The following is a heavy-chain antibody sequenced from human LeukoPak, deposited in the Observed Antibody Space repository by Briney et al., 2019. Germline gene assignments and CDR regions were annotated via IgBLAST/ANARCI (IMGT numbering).Heavy chain of an antibody. J-gene: IGHJ6*03. Sequence: PSQTLSLTCTVSGGSISSGSYFWSWIRQPAGKGLEWIGRIYTSGSTNYNPSLKSRVTISVDTSKNQFSLKLNSVTAADTAVYYCASFYCSGGSCYQYYYYYYMDVWGKGTTVTISS. CDR1: GGSISSGSYF. D-gene: IGHD2-15*01. V-gene: IGHV4-61*02. CDR2: IYTSGST. CDR3: ASFYCSGGSCYQYYYYYYMDV.